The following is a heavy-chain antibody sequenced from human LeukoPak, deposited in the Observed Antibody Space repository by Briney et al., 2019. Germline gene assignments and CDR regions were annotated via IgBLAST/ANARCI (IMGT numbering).Heavy chain of an antibody. J-gene: IGHJ6*02. CDR1: GYTLTELS. CDR2: FDPEDGET. V-gene: IGHV1-24*01. D-gene: IGHD4-17*01. Sequence: XXSCTVSGYTLTELSMHWVRQAPGKGLEWMGGFDPEDGETIYAQKFQGRVTMTEDTSTDTAYMELSSLRSEDTAVYYCATERLDYGDYVLYYSMDVWGQGTTVTVSS. CDR3: ATERLDYGDYVLYYSMDV.